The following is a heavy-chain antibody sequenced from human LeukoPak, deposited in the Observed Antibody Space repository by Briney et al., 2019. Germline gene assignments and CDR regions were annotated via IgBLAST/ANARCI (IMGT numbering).Heavy chain of an antibody. Sequence: PGGSLRLSCAASGFTFSSYAMSWVRQAPGKGLEWVSYISSSGSTIYYADSVKGRFTISRDNAKNSLYLQMNSLRAEDTAVYYCARDGYTMVRGVIAYYYGMDVWGQGTTVTVSS. J-gene: IGHJ6*02. CDR2: ISSSGSTI. V-gene: IGHV3-48*03. CDR3: ARDGYTMVRGVIAYYYGMDV. D-gene: IGHD3-10*01. CDR1: GFTFSSYA.